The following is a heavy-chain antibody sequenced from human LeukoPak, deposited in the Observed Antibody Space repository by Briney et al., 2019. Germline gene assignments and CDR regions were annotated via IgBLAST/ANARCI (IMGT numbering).Heavy chain of an antibody. Sequence: GGSLRLSCAASGFTFSSYSMNWVRQAPGKGLEWVSSISSSSSYIYYADSVKGRFTISRDKAKNSLYLQMNSLRAEDTAVYYCAVDIAGKFGELSLDYWGEGSLVTVSS. CDR3: AVDIAGKFGELSLDY. CDR1: GFTFSSYS. J-gene: IGHJ4*02. V-gene: IGHV3-21*04. D-gene: IGHD3-10*01. CDR2: ISSSSSYI.